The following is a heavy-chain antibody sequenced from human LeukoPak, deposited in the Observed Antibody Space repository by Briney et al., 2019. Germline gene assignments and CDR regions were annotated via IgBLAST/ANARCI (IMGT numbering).Heavy chain of an antibody. D-gene: IGHD6-19*01. CDR1: GYTFTNYG. J-gene: IGHJ4*02. Sequence: ASVKVSCKASGYTFTNYGFTWVRQAPGQGLEWMGWTSGYNGNTVYAKKVQGRVTMTTDTSTSTAYMELSSLGSDDTAVYYCARDAAVAGFFDYWGQGTLVTVSS. CDR3: ARDAAVAGFFDY. CDR2: TSGYNGNT. V-gene: IGHV1-18*01.